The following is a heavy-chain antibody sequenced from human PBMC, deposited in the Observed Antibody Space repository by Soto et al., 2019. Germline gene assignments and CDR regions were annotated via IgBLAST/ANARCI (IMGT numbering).Heavy chain of an antibody. CDR2: IWYDGSNK. CDR3: ARGPDSSGYLDY. D-gene: IGHD3-22*01. V-gene: IGHV3-33*01. Sequence: SGGSLRLSCAASGFTFSSYGMHWVRQAPGKGLEWVAVIWYDGSNKYYADSVKGRFTISRDNSKNTLYLQMNSLRAEDAAVYYCARGPDSSGYLDYWGQGTLVTVSS. J-gene: IGHJ4*02. CDR1: GFTFSSYG.